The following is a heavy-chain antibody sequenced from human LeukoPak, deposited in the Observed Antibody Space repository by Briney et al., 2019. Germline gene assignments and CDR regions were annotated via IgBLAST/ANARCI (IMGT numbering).Heavy chain of an antibody. CDR1: GDSISNSNSY. D-gene: IGHD5-24*01. CDR2: IYYSGST. CDR3: ARERRDGYNFFDY. J-gene: IGHJ4*02. Sequence: SETLSLTCIVSGDSISNSNSYWGWIRQPPGKGLEWIGSIYYSGSTYYNPSLKSRVTIPVDTSKNQFSLKLSSVTAADTAVYYCARERRDGYNFFDYWGQGILVTVSS. V-gene: IGHV4-39*07.